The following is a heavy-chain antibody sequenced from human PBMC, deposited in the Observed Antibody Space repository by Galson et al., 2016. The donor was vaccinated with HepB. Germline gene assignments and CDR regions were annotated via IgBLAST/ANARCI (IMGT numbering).Heavy chain of an antibody. CDR3: ASGSASSPGEAFDY. CDR2: IYSSGST. J-gene: IGHJ4*02. Sequence: SETLSLTCTVSGGSISSYYWNWIRQPPGKGLEWIGYIYSSGSTNYNPSLRSRVTISVNTSKNQFSLKLSSVTVADTAVYYCASGSASSPGEAFDYWGQGTLVSVSS. CDR1: GGSISSYY. D-gene: IGHD1-26*01. V-gene: IGHV4-59*08.